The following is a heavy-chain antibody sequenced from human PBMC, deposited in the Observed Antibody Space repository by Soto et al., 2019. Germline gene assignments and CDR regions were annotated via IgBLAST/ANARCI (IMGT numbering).Heavy chain of an antibody. CDR3: ARKLAFDY. CDR2: MNPNSGNT. Sequence: ASVNVACKASGYTFTSYDSNWVRQNNGQGLEWMGWMNPNSGNTGYAQKFQGRVTMTRNTSISTAYMELSSMRSEDTAVYYCARKLAFDYWGQGTLVTSP. V-gene: IGHV1-8*01. CDR1: GYTFTSYD. J-gene: IGHJ4*02. D-gene: IGHD6-13*01.